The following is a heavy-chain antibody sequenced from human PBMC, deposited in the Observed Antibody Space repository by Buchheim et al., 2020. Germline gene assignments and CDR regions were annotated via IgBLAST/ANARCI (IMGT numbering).Heavy chain of an antibody. CDR2: ISYDGSNK. V-gene: IGHV3-30*04. D-gene: IGHD3-3*01. CDR3: ARDTGRITIFGVVYGMDV. J-gene: IGHJ6*02. Sequence: QVQLVESGGGVVQPGRSLRLSCAASGFTFSSYAMHWVRQAPGKGLEWVAVISYDGSNKYYADSVKGRFTISRDNSKNTLYLQMNSLRAEDTAVYYCARDTGRITIFGVVYGMDVWGQGTT. CDR1: GFTFSSYA.